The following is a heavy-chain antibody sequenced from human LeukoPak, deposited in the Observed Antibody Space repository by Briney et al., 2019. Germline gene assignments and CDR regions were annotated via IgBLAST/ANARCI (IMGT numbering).Heavy chain of an antibody. J-gene: IGHJ4*02. CDR2: INPNSGGT. Sequence: ASVKVSCKASGYTFTGYYMHWVRQAPGQGLEWMGWINPNSGGTNYAQKFQGRVTITADKSTTTAYMELSSLRSEDTAVYFCARGRGYSTSSPSDYWGQGTLVTVSS. D-gene: IGHD5-18*01. V-gene: IGHV1-2*02. CDR3: ARGRGYSTSSPSDY. CDR1: GYTFTGYY.